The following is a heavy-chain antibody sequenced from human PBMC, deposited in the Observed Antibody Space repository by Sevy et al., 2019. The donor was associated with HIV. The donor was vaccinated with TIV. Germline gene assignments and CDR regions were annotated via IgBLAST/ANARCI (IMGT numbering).Heavy chain of an antibody. J-gene: IGHJ4*02. CDR2: ISNDGSNK. CDR1: GFSFRNYG. D-gene: IGHD3-9*01. Sequence: GGSLRLSCAASGFSFRNYGMHWVRQAPGKGLEWVAFISNDGSNKYYADSVKGRFTISRDNSQNTLYLQVNNVRADDTAVFYCAKNIWTGYYVPHVYWGQGTLVTVSS. V-gene: IGHV3-30*02. CDR3: AKNIWTGYYVPHVY.